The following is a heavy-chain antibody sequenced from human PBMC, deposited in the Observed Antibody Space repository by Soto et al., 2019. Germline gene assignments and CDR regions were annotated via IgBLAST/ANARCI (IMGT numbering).Heavy chain of an antibody. Sequence: QVQLVESGGGVVQPGRSLRLSCAASGFTFSSYGMHWVRQAPGKGLEWVAVISYDGSNKYYADSVKGRFTISRDNSKNTLYLQMNSLRAEDTAVYYCAIDMRVDYGDYVASGDYWGQGTLVTVSS. CDR1: GFTFSSYG. CDR3: AIDMRVDYGDYVASGDY. D-gene: IGHD4-17*01. CDR2: ISYDGSNK. J-gene: IGHJ4*02. V-gene: IGHV3-30*03.